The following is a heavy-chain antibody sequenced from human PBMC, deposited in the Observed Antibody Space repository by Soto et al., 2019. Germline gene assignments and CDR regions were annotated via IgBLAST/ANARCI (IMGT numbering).Heavy chain of an antibody. J-gene: IGHJ6*03. CDR2: IYNTGST. CDR1: GGSINSGTYY. Sequence: QLQLQESGPGLVKPSETLSLTCTVSGGSINSGTYYWGWIRQPPGKGLEWIGSIYNTGSTCYSPSLKSRVTVSIDTPNNRFSLRLSSVTAADTAVYYCVKQVFQYHMDVWGRGAPVTVS. D-gene: IGHD2-8*01. CDR3: VKQVFQYHMDV. V-gene: IGHV4-39*01.